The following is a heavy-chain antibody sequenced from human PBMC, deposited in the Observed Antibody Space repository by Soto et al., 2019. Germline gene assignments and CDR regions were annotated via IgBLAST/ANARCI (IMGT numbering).Heavy chain of an antibody. Sequence: QVQLVESGGGVVQPGRSLRLSCAASGFTFSSYGMHWVRQAPGKGLEWVAVISYDGSNKYYADSVKGRFTISRDNSKNPLYLQMNSLTADDTAVYYCANRHDYDSSGYHYGMYVWGQGTTVTVSS. CDR3: ANRHDYDSSGYHYGMYV. D-gene: IGHD3-22*01. J-gene: IGHJ6*02. V-gene: IGHV3-30*18. CDR1: GFTFSSYG. CDR2: ISYDGSNK.